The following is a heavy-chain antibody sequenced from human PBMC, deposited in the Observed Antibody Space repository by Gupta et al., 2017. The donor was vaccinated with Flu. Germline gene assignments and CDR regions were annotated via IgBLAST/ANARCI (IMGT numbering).Heavy chain of an antibody. D-gene: IGHD3-9*01. Sequence: VQLVESGGGSVQPGGSLRLSCVVPGVSFRDSHLNWIRQAPGKGLEWIAYIGSSGNTDYADSVKGRFTISRDSARDSLFLQMDSLRDEDTALYYCARDLDWAFTFWGQGALVTVSS. V-gene: IGHV3-11*06. CDR3: ARDLDWAFTF. CDR2: IGSSGNT. J-gene: IGHJ4*02. CDR1: GVSFRDSH.